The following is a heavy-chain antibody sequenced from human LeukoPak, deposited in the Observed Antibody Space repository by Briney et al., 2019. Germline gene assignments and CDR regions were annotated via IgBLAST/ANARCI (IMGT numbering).Heavy chain of an antibody. CDR2: IYYSGST. V-gene: IGHV4-59*01. Sequence: SETLSLTCTVSGGSISSYYWSWIRQPPGKGLEWIGYIYYSGSTNYNPSLKSRVTISVDTSKNQFSLKLSSVTAADTAVYYCAGGFNPYYYGSGSYYPFDYWGQGTLVTVSS. J-gene: IGHJ4*02. CDR3: AGGFNPYYYGSGSYYPFDY. CDR1: GGSISSYY. D-gene: IGHD3-10*01.